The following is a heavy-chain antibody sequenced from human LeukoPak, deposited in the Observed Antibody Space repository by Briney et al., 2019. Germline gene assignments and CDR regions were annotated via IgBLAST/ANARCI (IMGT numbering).Heavy chain of an antibody. CDR3: AKGRRYCSSTSCYDFDY. V-gene: IGHV3-30*02. D-gene: IGHD2-2*01. CDR1: GFTSSSYG. CDR2: IWYDGSNK. J-gene: IGHJ4*02. Sequence: PGGSLRLSCAASGFTSSSYGMHWVRQAPGKGLEWVAVIWYDGSNKYYADSVKGRFTISRDNSKNTLYLQMNSLRAEDTAVYYCAKGRRYCSSTSCYDFDYWGQGTLVTVSS.